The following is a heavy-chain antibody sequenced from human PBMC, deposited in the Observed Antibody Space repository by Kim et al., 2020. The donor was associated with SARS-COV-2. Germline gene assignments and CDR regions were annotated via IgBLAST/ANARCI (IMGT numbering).Heavy chain of an antibody. D-gene: IGHD2-21*02. Sequence: GESLKISCAGSGFTFSSLALQWVRQAPDKGLEWVALFSFDGRYKNFADSVKGRFTASRDHSNNFLFLALIGLRPEDTAVFFCSVGGDLYAWGQGTLV. J-gene: IGHJ5*02. CDR2: FSFDGRYK. CDR3: SVGGDLYA. V-gene: IGHV3-33*05. CDR1: GFTFSSLA.